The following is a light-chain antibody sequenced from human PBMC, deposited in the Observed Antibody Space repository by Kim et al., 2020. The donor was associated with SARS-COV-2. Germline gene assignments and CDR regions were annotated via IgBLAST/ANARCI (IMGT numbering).Light chain of an antibody. CDR3: QQYSSYPCT. V-gene: IGKV1-17*01. CDR2: AAS. CDR1: RSIGDE. Sequence: DIQMTQSPSSLSASVGERVTITCRASRSIGDELAWYQQKPGQAPKLLIYAASTLKSGVPSRFSGSGSGTEFTLTTSSLQPEDFATYYCQQYSSYPCTFGGGTKVDIK. J-gene: IGKJ4*02.